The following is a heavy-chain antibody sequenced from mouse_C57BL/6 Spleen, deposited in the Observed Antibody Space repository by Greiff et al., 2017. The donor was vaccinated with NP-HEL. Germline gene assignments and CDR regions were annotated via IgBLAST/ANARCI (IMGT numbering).Heavy chain of an antibody. Sequence: EVKLQESGPGLVKPSQSLSLTCSVTGYSITSGYYWNWIRQFPGNKLEWMGYISYDGSNNYNPSLKNRISITRDTSKNQFFLKLNSVTTEDTATYYCASPAYYSNYEGFAYWGQGTLVTVSA. D-gene: IGHD2-5*01. J-gene: IGHJ3*01. CDR3: ASPAYYSNYEGFAY. CDR1: GYSITSGYY. V-gene: IGHV3-6*01. CDR2: ISYDGSN.